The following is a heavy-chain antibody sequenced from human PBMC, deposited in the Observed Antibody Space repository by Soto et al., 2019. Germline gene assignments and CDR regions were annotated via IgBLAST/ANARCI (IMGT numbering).Heavy chain of an antibody. Sequence: SVKVSCKASGGTFSSYTISWVRQAPGQGLEWMGRIIPILGIANYAQKFQGRVTITADKSTSTAYMELSSLRSEDTAVYYCASRSIWFGELLTLYYYGMDVWGQGTTVTVS. V-gene: IGHV1-69*02. CDR1: GGTFSSYT. CDR2: IIPILGIA. J-gene: IGHJ6*02. D-gene: IGHD3-10*01. CDR3: ASRSIWFGELLTLYYYGMDV.